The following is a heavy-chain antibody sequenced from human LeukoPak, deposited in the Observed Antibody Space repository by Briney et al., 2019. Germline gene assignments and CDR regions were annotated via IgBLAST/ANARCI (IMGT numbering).Heavy chain of an antibody. D-gene: IGHD2-2*02. CDR3: ARSYCSSTGCHNYFDY. J-gene: IGHJ4*02. CDR1: GYTFNGYY. CDR2: INPNSGGT. Sequence: ASVKVSCKASGYTFNGYYIPWVRQAPGQGLEWMGWINPNSGGTNYAQKFQGRVTMTRDTSISTAYMELSRLRSDDTAVYYCARSYCSSTGCHNYFDYWGQGTLVTVSS. V-gene: IGHV1-2*02.